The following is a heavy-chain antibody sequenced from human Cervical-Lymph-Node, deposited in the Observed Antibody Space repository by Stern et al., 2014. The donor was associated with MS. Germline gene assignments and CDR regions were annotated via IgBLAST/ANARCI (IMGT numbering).Heavy chain of an antibody. V-gene: IGHV5-51*01. CDR3: ARHPPRRKWDDPNYGMDV. CDR1: GYTFTNNW. D-gene: IGHD1-1*01. Sequence: EVQLVQSGAEVKKPGESLKLSCKGSGYTFTNNWIAWVRQMPGKGLEWMGIIYPDDSDISYSPSLQGQVTISADKSISTAYLPWSSLKAADRAVYYCARHPPRRKWDDPNYGMDVWGQGTTVTVSS. J-gene: IGHJ6*02. CDR2: IYPDDSDI.